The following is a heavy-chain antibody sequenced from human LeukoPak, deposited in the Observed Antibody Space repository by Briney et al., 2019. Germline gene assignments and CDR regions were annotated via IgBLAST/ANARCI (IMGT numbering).Heavy chain of an antibody. J-gene: IGHJ5*02. Sequence: SETLSLTCTVSGGSISSYYWSWIRQPPGKGLEWIGYIYYSGSTNYNPSLKSRVTISVDTSKNQFSLKLSSVTAADTAVYYCARHSIVVVPAATNWFAPWGQETLVTVSS. CDR3: ARHSIVVVPAATNWFAP. V-gene: IGHV4-59*08. CDR2: IYYSGST. D-gene: IGHD2-2*01. CDR1: GGSISSYY.